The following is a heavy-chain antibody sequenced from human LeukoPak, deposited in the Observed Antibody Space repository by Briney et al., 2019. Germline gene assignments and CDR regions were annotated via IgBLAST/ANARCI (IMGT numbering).Heavy chain of an antibody. CDR3: AKGLTCDSTSCYD. D-gene: IGHD2-2*01. Sequence: PGGSLRLSCAASGFSFSSYAMSWVRQAPGKGLEWVSAIVGSGGNMYYADSVKGRFTISRDNFKSTLYLQMNSLRAEDTAFYYCAKGLTCDSTSCYDWGQGTLVTVSS. CDR1: GFSFSSYA. J-gene: IGHJ4*02. CDR2: IVGSGGNM. V-gene: IGHV3-23*01.